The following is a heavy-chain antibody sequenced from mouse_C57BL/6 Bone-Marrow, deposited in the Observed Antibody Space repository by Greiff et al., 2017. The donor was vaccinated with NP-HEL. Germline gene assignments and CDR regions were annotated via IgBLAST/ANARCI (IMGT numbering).Heavy chain of an antibody. D-gene: IGHD1-1*01. J-gene: IGHJ2*01. CDR2: INPNNGGT. CDR3: APITTVVYFDY. V-gene: IGHV1-22*01. CDR1: GYTFTDYN. Sequence: EVQLQQSGPELVKPGASVKMSCKASGYTFTDYNMHWVKQSHGKSLEWIGYINPNNGGTSYNQKFKGKATLTVNKSSSTAYMELRSLTSEDSAVYYCAPITTVVYFDYWGQGTTLTVSS.